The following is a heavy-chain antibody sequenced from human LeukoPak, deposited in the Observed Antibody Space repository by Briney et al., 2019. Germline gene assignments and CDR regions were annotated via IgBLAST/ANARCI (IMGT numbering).Heavy chain of an antibody. CDR2: IYHSGST. D-gene: IGHD3-22*01. Sequence: SETLSLTCTVSGYSISSGYYWGWIRQPPGKGLEWIGSIYHSGSTYYNPSLKSRVTISVDTSKNQFSLKLSSVTAADTAVYYCASQPLPQYYYDCNGYVPDYWGQGTLVTVSS. CDR3: ASQPLPQYYYDCNGYVPDY. J-gene: IGHJ4*02. V-gene: IGHV4-38-2*02. CDR1: GYSISSGYY.